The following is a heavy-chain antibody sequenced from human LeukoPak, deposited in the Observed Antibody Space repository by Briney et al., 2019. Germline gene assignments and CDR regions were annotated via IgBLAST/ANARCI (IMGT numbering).Heavy chain of an antibody. CDR1: GFPFSSYA. CDR2: IKQDGSEK. V-gene: IGHV3-7*01. Sequence: GGSLRLSCTTSGFPFSSYAMAWVRQAPGKGLEWVANIKQDGSEKYYVDSVKGRFTISRDNAKNSLYLQMNSLRAEDTAVYYCARESDCSGGSCYPPQPTFDYWGQGTLVTVSS. D-gene: IGHD2-15*01. CDR3: ARESDCSGGSCYPPQPTFDY. J-gene: IGHJ4*02.